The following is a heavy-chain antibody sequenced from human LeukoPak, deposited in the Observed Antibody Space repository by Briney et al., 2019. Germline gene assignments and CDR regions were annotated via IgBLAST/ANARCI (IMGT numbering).Heavy chain of an antibody. Sequence: PGGSLRLSCAASGFTFSSYGMHWVRQAPGKGLEWVAVIWYDGSNKYYADSVKGRLTISRDNSKNTLYLQMNSLRAEDTAVYYCARDPSGYYYDYWGQGTLVTVSS. D-gene: IGHD3-22*01. CDR1: GFTFSSYG. CDR3: ARDPSGYYYDY. CDR2: IWYDGSNK. J-gene: IGHJ4*02. V-gene: IGHV3-33*01.